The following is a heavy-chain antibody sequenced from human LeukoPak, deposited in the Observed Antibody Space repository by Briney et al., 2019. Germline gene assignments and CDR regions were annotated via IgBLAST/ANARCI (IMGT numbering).Heavy chain of an antibody. Sequence: GASVKVSCKASGYTFTSYDINWVRQATGQGLEWMGWMNPNSGNTGYAQKFQGRVTMTRNTSISTAYMELSSLRSGDTAVYYCARVPRGAAADYYYYGMDVWGQGTTVTVSS. V-gene: IGHV1-8*01. CDR3: ARVPRGAAADYYYYGMDV. D-gene: IGHD6-13*01. J-gene: IGHJ6*02. CDR1: GYTFTSYD. CDR2: MNPNSGNT.